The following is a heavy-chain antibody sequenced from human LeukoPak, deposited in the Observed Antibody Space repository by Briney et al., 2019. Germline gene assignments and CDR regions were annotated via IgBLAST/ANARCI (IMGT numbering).Heavy chain of an antibody. CDR2: INPNSGGT. CDR3: ARANAYDNNGYSPEFRY. V-gene: IGHV1-2*02. CDR1: GYTFTGYY. D-gene: IGHD3-22*01. Sequence: ASVKVSCKASGYTFTGYYMHWVRQAPGQGLEWLGWINPNSGGTNYAQEFQGRVTMTRDTSISTAYMELSGLRSDDTAIYYCARANAYDNNGYSPEFRYWGQGTLVTVSS. J-gene: IGHJ4*02.